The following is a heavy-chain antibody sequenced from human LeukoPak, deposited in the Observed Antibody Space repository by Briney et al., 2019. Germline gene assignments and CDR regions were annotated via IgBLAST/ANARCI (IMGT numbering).Heavy chain of an antibody. CDR1: GGSFSGYY. CDR3: ARVGYCSSTSCLDY. J-gene: IGHJ4*02. CDR2: INHSGST. D-gene: IGHD2-2*01. Sequence: SETLSLTCAVYGGSFSGYYWSWIRQPPGKGLEWIGEINHSGSTNYNLSLKSRVTISVDTSKNQFSLKLSSVTAADTAVYYCARVGYCSSTSCLDYWGQGTLVTVSS. V-gene: IGHV4-34*01.